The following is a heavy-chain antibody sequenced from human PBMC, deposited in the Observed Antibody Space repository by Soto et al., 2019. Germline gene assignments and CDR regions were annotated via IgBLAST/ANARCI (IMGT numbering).Heavy chain of an antibody. CDR2: IYPGDSDT. J-gene: IGHJ4*02. V-gene: IGHV5-51*01. Sequence: GESLKISCKGSGYSFTSYWIGWVRQMPGKGLEWMGIIYPGDSDTRYSPSFQGQVTISADKSISTAYLQWSSLKASDTAMYYCACPPFTRRLGHRVFDYWGQGTLVPVSS. D-gene: IGHD2-8*01. CDR3: ACPPFTRRLGHRVFDY. CDR1: GYSFTSYW.